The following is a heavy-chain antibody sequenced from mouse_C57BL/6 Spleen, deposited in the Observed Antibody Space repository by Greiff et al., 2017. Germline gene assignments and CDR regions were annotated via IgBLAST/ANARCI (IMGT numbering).Heavy chain of an antibody. Sequence: VMLVESGAELARPGASVKLSCKASGYTFTSYGIRWVKQRTGQGLEWIGEIYPRSGNTYYNEKFKGKATRTADKSSSTAYMELRSLTSEDSAVYFCARSGGNYVDYYAMDYWGQGTSVTVSS. CDR2: IYPRSGNT. D-gene: IGHD2-1*01. CDR3: ARSGGNYVDYYAMDY. CDR1: GYTFTSYG. V-gene: IGHV1-81*01. J-gene: IGHJ4*01.